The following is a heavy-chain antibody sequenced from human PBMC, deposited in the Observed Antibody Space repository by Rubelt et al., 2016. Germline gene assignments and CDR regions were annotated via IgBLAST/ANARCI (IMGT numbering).Heavy chain of an antibody. D-gene: IGHD6-19*01. CDR3: ARDRTWLVPGLDAFDI. Sequence: QLQLVQSGAEVKKPGASVKVSCTASGYTFTSYGISWVRQAPGQGLEWMGWISAYNGNTNYAQKLQGIVTMTTDTATGTAYMELRSLRSDDTAVYYCARDRTWLVPGLDAFDIWGQGTMVTVSS. V-gene: IGHV1-18*01. J-gene: IGHJ3*02. CDR2: ISAYNGNT. CDR1: GYTFTSYG.